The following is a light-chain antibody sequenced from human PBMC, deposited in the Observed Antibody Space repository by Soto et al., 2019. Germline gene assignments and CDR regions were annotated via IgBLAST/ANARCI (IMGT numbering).Light chain of an antibody. CDR2: GAS. J-gene: IGKJ4*01. V-gene: IGKV3-20*01. CDR1: QSVGTTY. CDR3: QQYTSSPLT. Sequence: EIVLTQSPGTLSLSPGERATLSCRASQSVGTTYLAWYQQKPGQAPRLLIYGASSRATGIPDRFSGSGSGTDFTLTISRLEPEAFAVYYCQQYTSSPLTFGGGNKVEI.